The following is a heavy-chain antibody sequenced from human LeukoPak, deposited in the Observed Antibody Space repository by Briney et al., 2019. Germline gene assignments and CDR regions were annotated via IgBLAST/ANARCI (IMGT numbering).Heavy chain of an antibody. CDR3: AKASRSIKVVLITTSYYFDY. J-gene: IGHJ4*02. Sequence: QAGGSLRLSCAASGFTFISYGMHWVRQAPGKGLEWVAFIRYDGSNKYYADSVKGRFTISRDNSKNTLYLQMNSLRAEDTAVYYCAKASRSIKVVLITTSYYFDYWGQGTLVTVSS. CDR2: IRYDGSNK. V-gene: IGHV3-30*02. CDR1: GFTFISYG. D-gene: IGHD3-22*01.